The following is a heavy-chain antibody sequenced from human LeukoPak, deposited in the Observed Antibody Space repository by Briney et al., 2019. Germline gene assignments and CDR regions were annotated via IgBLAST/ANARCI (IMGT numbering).Heavy chain of an antibody. CDR3: ARAPNTWNASSLDWFDP. V-gene: IGHV4-39*07. J-gene: IGHJ5*02. D-gene: IGHD1-20*01. CDR2: IYYSGST. Sequence: PSETLSLTCTVSGGSISSSSYYWGWIRQPPGKGLEWIGSIYYSGSTYYNPSLKSRVTISVDTSKNQFSLKLSSVTAADTAVYYCARAPNTWNASSLDWFDPWGQGTLVTVSS. CDR1: GGSISSSSYY.